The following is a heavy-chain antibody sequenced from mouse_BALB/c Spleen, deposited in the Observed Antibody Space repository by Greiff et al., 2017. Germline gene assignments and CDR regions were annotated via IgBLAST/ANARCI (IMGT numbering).Heavy chain of an antibody. CDR1: GFTFSDYY. V-gene: IGHV5-4*02. Sequence: EVQLMESGGGLVKPGGSLKLSCAASGFTFSDYYMHWVRQTPEKRLEWVATISDGGSYTYYPDSVKGRFTLSRDNAKNNLYLQMSSLKSEDTAMYYCARDQIDTTDGYAMDYWGQGTSVTVSS. J-gene: IGHJ4*01. CDR2: ISDGGSYT. CDR3: ARDQIDTTDGYAMDY. D-gene: IGHD2-12*01.